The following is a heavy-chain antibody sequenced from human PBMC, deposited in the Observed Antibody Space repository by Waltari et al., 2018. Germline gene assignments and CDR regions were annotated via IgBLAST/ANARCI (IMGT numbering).Heavy chain of an antibody. V-gene: IGHV4-39*07. CDR2: IYYSGST. CDR1: GGSISSSSYY. J-gene: IGHJ6*02. CDR3: AGEGAIAAAGKGMDV. Sequence: QLQLQESGPGLVKPSETLSLTCTVSGGSISSSSYYWGWIRPPPGKGLEWIGSIYYSGSTYYNPSLKSRVTISVDTSKNQFSLKLSSVTAADTAVYYCAGEGAIAAAGKGMDVWGQGTTVTVSS. D-gene: IGHD6-13*01.